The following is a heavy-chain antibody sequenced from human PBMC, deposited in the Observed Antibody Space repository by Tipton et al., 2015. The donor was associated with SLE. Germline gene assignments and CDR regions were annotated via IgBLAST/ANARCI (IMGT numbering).Heavy chain of an antibody. D-gene: IGHD3-9*01. V-gene: IGHV4-61*09. J-gene: IGHJ3*02. CDR1: GVSISRGSYY. CDR3: ARSSAEYHDSLTGYSFRSDAFDI. CDR2: IYTSGST. Sequence: LRLSCTVSGVSISRGSYYWSWIRQPAGKGLDWVGHIYTSGSTNYSPYLQSRVTISVDTSKETFSLTLSSVTAADTAVYFCARSSAEYHDSLTGYSFRSDAFDIWGQGTMVTVSS.